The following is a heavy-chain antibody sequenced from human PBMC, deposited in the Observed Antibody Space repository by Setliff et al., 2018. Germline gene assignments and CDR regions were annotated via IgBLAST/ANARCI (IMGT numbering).Heavy chain of an antibody. V-gene: IGHV5-51*01. CDR1: GYRFSSHW. CDR3: ASSSGSSSNDAFDI. Sequence: GESLKISCKGSGYRFSSHWIGWVRQMPGKGLEWMGIIYPGDSDTRYSPSFQGQVTISADKSISTAYLQRSSLKASDTAMYYCASSSGSSSNDAFDIWGQGTTVTVSS. CDR2: IYPGDSDT. D-gene: IGHD1-26*01. J-gene: IGHJ3*02.